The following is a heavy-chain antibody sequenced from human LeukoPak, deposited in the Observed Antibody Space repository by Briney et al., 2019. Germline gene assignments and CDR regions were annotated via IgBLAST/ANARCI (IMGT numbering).Heavy chain of an antibody. D-gene: IGHD7-27*01. CDR1: GGCVRSDY. CDR2: IYTSGSA. CDR3: ARDRRALTGTFDY. Sequence: SETLSLTCTVAGGCVRSDYWSWIRQPAGKGLEWIGRIYTSGSANYNPSLKSRVTMSVDTSKDQFSLKLSSVTAADTAVYYCARDRRALTGTFDYWGQGTLGTVSS. V-gene: IGHV4-4*07. J-gene: IGHJ4*02.